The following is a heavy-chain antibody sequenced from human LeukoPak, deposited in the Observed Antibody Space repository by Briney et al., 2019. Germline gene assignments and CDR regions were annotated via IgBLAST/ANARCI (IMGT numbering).Heavy chain of an antibody. CDR2: IYPGDSDT. CDR1: GYSFTSYW. V-gene: IGHV5-51*01. Sequence: GESLKISCKGSGYSFTSYWIGWVRQMPGKGLEWMGIIYPGDSDTRYSPSFQGQVTISADKSISTAYLQWSSLKASDTAMYYCARQGRLRSYYCYYMDVWGKGTTVTVSS. CDR3: ARQGRLRSYYCYYMDV. J-gene: IGHJ6*03. D-gene: IGHD5-12*01.